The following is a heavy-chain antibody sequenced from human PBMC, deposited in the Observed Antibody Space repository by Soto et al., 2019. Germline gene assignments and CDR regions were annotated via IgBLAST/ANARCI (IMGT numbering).Heavy chain of an antibody. D-gene: IGHD2-2*01. Sequence: SETLSLTCTVSGGSVSSGSYYWSWIRQPPGKGLEWIGYIYYSGSTNYNPSLKSRVTISVDTSKNQFSLKLSSVTAADTAVYYCARGGMVIIPTATAFDYWGQGTLVTVSS. J-gene: IGHJ4*02. V-gene: IGHV4-61*01. CDR3: ARGGMVIIPTATAFDY. CDR1: GGSVSSGSYY. CDR2: IYYSGST.